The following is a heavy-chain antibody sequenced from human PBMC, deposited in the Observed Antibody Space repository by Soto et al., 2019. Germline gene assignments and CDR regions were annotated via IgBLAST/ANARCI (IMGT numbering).Heavy chain of an antibody. CDR2: TYYRSKWYN. CDR3: ARELVGSEYFHH. J-gene: IGHJ1*01. CDR1: GDRVSSNSAA. V-gene: IGHV6-1*01. Sequence: SQALSLTCAISGDRVSSNSAAWNWIRQSPSSGLEWLGRTYYRSKWYNDYAVSVKSRITINPDTSKNQFSRQLNSVTPEDTAVYYCARELVGSEYFHHWGQGTLVTVSS. D-gene: IGHD2-8*02.